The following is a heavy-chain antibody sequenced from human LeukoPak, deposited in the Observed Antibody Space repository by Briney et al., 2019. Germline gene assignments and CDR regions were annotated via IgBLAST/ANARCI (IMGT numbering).Heavy chain of an antibody. J-gene: IGHJ4*02. V-gene: IGHV1-46*01. Sequence: ASVKVSCKASGYTFTSYYMHWVRQAPGQGLEWMGIINPSGGSTSYAQKFQGRVTMTRDTSTSTVYMELSSLRSEDTAVYYCASTTIFGVVIREFDYWGQGTLVTVSS. CDR2: INPSGGST. CDR1: GYTFTSYY. CDR3: ASTTIFGVVIREFDY. D-gene: IGHD3-3*01.